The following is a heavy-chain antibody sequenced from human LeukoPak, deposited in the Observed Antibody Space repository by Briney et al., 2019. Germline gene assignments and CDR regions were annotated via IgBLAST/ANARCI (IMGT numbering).Heavy chain of an antibody. CDR3: ARDSGYSYGATVDY. D-gene: IGHD5-18*01. V-gene: IGHV4-30-4*01. Sequence: SETLSLTCTVSGGSISSGDYYWSWIRQPPGKGLEWIGYIYYSGSTYYNPPLKSRVTISVDTSKNQFSLKLSSVTAADTAVYYCARDSGYSYGATVDYWGQGTLVTVSS. J-gene: IGHJ4*02. CDR1: GGSISSGDYY. CDR2: IYYSGST.